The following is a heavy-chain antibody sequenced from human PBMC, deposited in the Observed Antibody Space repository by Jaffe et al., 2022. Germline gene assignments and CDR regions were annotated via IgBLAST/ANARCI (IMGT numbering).Heavy chain of an antibody. Sequence: EVQLVESGGGLVQPGRSLRLSCAASGFTFDDYAMHWVRQAPGKGLEWVSGISWNSGSIGYADSVKGRFTISRDNAKNSLYLQMNSLRAEDTALYYCAKSRRVFDAFDIWGQGTMVTVSS. D-gene: IGHD6-25*01. V-gene: IGHV3-9*01. J-gene: IGHJ3*02. CDR3: AKSRRVFDAFDI. CDR1: GFTFDDYA. CDR2: ISWNSGSI.